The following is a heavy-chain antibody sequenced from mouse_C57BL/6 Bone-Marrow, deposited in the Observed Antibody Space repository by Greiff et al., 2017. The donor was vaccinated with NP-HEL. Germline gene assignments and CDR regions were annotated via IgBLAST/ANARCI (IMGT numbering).Heavy chain of an antibody. CDR1: GYTFTSYW. Sequence: QVQLQQPGAELVKPGASVTMSCKASGYTFTSYWITWVKQRPGQGLEWIGDIYPGSGSTNYNEKFKSKATLTVDTSSSTAYMQLSSLTSEDSAVYYCARSYYSNPAWFAYWGQGTLVTVAA. V-gene: IGHV1-55*01. CDR2: IYPGSGST. CDR3: ARSYYSNPAWFAY. J-gene: IGHJ3*01. D-gene: IGHD2-5*01.